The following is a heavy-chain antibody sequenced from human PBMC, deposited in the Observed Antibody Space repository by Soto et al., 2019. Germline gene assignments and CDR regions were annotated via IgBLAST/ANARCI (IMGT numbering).Heavy chain of an antibody. CDR3: AREKTPMSPHYFYYGMDV. Sequence: SETLSLTCTVSDGSLRGYSWSWIRQSTGKGLEWIGYVYSGGGTNYSPSFMGRVTISVDTTDNQFSLKLNSVTAADTAVYYCAREKTPMSPHYFYYGMDVWGQGTTVTVSS. CDR1: DGSLRGYS. V-gene: IGHV4-59*01. J-gene: IGHJ6*02. D-gene: IGHD3-9*01. CDR2: VYSGGGT.